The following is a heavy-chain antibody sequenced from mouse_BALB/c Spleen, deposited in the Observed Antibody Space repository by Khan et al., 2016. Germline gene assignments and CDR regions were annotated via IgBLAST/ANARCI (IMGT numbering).Heavy chain of an antibody. V-gene: IGHV14-4*02. J-gene: IGHJ2*01. CDR2: IDPDNGDT. D-gene: IGHD2-4*01. Sequence: VQLQQSGAELVRSGASVKLSCTASGFNIKDYYMHWVKQRPEQGLEWIGWIDPDNGDTEYDPKFQGKATMTADTSSNTAYLQFNSLTSEDTAVDYCNAVYYDSDSDFWGLGSTLTVSS. CDR1: GFNIKDYY. CDR3: NAVYYDSDSDF.